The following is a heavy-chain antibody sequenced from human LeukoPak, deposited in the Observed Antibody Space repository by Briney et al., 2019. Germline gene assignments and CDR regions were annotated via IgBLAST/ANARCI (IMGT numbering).Heavy chain of an antibody. CDR3: ARDVDTSMAYYFDC. CDR2: ISAYNGNT. Sequence: ASVKVSCKASASTFTSYGISWVRQAPGQGLEWMGWISAYNGNTNYAQRVQGRVTMTTDTSTSTAYMELRSLRSDDTAVYYCARDVDTSMAYYFDCWGQGTLVTVSS. D-gene: IGHD5-18*01. J-gene: IGHJ4*02. CDR1: ASTFTSYG. V-gene: IGHV1-18*01.